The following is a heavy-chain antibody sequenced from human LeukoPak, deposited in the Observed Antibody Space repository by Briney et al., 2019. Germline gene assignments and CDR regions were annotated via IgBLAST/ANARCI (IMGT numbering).Heavy chain of an antibody. CDR1: GGSITSYH. J-gene: IGHJ4*02. CDR2: IYYSGST. Sequence: KASETLPLTCTISGGSITSYHWSWIRQPPGKGLEWIGYIYYSGSTNYNPSLKSRVTISVDTSKNQFSLNLRSVTAADTAVYYCARGSRDGYNHFDYWGQGTLVTVSS. D-gene: IGHD5-24*01. CDR3: ARGSRDGYNHFDY. V-gene: IGHV4-59*01.